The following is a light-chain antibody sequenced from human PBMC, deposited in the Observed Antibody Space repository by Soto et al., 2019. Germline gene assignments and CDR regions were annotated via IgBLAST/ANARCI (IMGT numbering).Light chain of an antibody. CDR1: QSISSW. V-gene: IGKV1-5*03. CDR2: KAS. CDR3: QQYNSHPLT. J-gene: IGKJ4*01. Sequence: DIQMTQSPSTLSASVGDRVTITCRASQSISSWLAWYQQKPGKAPNLLISKASSLESGVPSRFSGSGSGTEFTVTISSLQPDDFATYYCQQYNSHPLTCGGGTKVEIK.